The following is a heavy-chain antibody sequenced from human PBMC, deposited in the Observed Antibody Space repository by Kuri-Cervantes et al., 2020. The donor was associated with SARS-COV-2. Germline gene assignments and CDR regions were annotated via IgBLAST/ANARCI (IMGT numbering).Heavy chain of an antibody. CDR1: GGSISSGGFY. Sequence: SETLSLTCTVSGGSISSGGFYWSWIRQHPGKGLEWIAYIYYSGGTYYNPSLKSRVTISVDTSKNQFSLKLSSVTAADTAVYYCARDSQWLGPYYGMDVWGQGTTVTVSS. D-gene: IGHD6-19*01. V-gene: IGHV4-31*03. CDR2: IYYSGGT. CDR3: ARDSQWLGPYYGMDV. J-gene: IGHJ6*02.